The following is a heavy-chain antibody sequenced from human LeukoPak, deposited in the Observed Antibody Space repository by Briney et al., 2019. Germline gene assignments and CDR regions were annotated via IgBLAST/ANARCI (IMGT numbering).Heavy chain of an antibody. V-gene: IGHV4-4*07. J-gene: IGHJ6*03. CDR2: IYTSGST. Sequence: PSETLSLTCTVSGGSISTFYWSWIRQPAGKGLEWIGRIYTSGSTNYNPSLKSRVTMSVDTSKNQFSLKLSSVTAADTAVYYCARDHRTSPWDYYYYMDVWGKGTTVTISS. CDR3: ARDHRTSPWDYYYYMDV. D-gene: IGHD1-26*01. CDR1: GGSISTFY.